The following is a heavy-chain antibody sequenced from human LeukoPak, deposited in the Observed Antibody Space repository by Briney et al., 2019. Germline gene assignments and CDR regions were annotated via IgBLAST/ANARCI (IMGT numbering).Heavy chain of an antibody. CDR2: ISSSSSTI. CDR1: GFTFSSYS. CDR3: ARGEDIVATKGGFDY. Sequence: GGSLRLSCAASGFTFSSYSMNWVRQAPGKGLERVSYISSSSSTIYYADSVKGRFTISRDNAKNSLYLQMNSLRAEDTAVYYCARGEDIVATKGGFDYWGQGTLVTVSS. D-gene: IGHD5-12*01. V-gene: IGHV3-48*04. J-gene: IGHJ4*02.